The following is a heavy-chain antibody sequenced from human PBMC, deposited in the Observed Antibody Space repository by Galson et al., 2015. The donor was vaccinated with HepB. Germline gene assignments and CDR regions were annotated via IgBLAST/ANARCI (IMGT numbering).Heavy chain of an antibody. V-gene: IGHV3-23*01. J-gene: IGHJ4*02. CDR1: RFTFSTYA. CDR2: ISGSGGST. CDR3: AKDHYYYGSGGYDY. D-gene: IGHD3-10*01. Sequence: SLRLSCAASRFTFSTYAMSWVRQAPGKGLEWVSAISGSGGSTYYADSVKGRFTISRDNSKNTLYLQMNNLRAEDTAVYYCAKDHYYYGSGGYDYWGQGTLVTVSS.